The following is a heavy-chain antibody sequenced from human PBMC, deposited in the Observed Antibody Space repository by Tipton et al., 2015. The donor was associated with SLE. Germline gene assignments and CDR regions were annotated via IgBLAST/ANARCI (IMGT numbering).Heavy chain of an antibody. CDR3: ARGGGGDDAFDI. CDR1: GFTFSSYA. Sequence: GSLRLSCAASGFTFSSYAMNWVRQAPGKGLEWVSSISSSSSYIYYADSVKGRFTISRDNAKNSLYLQMNNLRAEDTAVYYCARGGGGDDAFDIWGQGTMVTVSS. CDR2: ISSSSSYI. V-gene: IGHV3-21*01. J-gene: IGHJ3*02. D-gene: IGHD2-21*01.